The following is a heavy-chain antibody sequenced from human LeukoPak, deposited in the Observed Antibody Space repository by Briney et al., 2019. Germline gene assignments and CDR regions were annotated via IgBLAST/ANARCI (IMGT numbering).Heavy chain of an antibody. CDR3: ASLVTGIAAAGTPIEY. V-gene: IGHV3-21*01. CDR1: GFTFSSYS. Sequence: GGSLRLSCAASGFTFSSYSMNWVRQAPGKGPEWVSSISSSSSYIYYAGSVKGRFTISRDNAKNSLYLQMNSLRAEDTAVYYCASLVTGIAAAGTPIEYWGQGTLVTVSS. CDR2: ISSSSSYI. J-gene: IGHJ4*02. D-gene: IGHD6-13*01.